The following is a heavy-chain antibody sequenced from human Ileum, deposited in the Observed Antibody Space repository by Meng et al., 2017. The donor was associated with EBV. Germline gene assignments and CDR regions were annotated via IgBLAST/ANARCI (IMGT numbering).Heavy chain of an antibody. CDR1: GLTFSSYA. CDR3: AKGYTSGINGFDP. Sequence: EVQLLAFGVGLVQPGVYLRPSCFVLGLTFSSYAITWVRQAPGKGLQWVSSITDSDGRTFYSDSVKGRFTISRDNSKNTLYLEMNSLRAEDTAVYYCAKGYTSGINGFDPWGQGTLVTVSS. V-gene: IGHV3-23*01. CDR2: ITDSDGRT. J-gene: IGHJ5*02. D-gene: IGHD3-10*01.